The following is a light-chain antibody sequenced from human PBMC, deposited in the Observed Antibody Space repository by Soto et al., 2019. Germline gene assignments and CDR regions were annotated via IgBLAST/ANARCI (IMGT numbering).Light chain of an antibody. J-gene: IGLJ1*01. Sequence: SVLTQPASVSGSPGQSITISCTGTSSDVGGYYYVSWYQHHPGEAPKLIIYEVSNRPSGVSNRFSGSKSGNTASLTISGLQADDEADYYCSSYTSNSTPYVFGIGTKVTVL. CDR1: SSDVGGYYY. V-gene: IGLV2-14*01. CDR2: EVS. CDR3: SSYTSNSTPYV.